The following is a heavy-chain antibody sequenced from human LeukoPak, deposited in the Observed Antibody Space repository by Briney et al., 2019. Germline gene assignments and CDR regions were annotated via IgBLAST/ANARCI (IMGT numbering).Heavy chain of an antibody. J-gene: IGHJ4*02. CDR1: GFTFSSYG. D-gene: IGHD3-9*01. V-gene: IGHV4-34*01. Sequence: PGGSLRLSCAASGFTFSSYGMSWVRQAPGKGLEWIGEINHSGSTNYNPSLKSRVTISVDTSKNQFSLKLSSVTAADTAVYYCARGPIGILTGRYGKIFDYWGQGTLVTVSS. CDR2: INHSGST. CDR3: ARGPIGILTGRYGKIFDY.